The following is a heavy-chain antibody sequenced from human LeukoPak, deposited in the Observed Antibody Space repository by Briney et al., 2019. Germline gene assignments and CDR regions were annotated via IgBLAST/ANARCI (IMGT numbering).Heavy chain of an antibody. CDR3: ARDSRLYSSGWHFDY. CDR1: GFTFSSYS. CDR2: ISSSSSYI. J-gene: IGHJ4*02. D-gene: IGHD6-19*01. V-gene: IGHV3-21*01. Sequence: SGGSLRLSCAASGFTFSSYSMNWVRQAPGKGLEWVSSISSSSSYIYYADSVKGRFTISRDNAKNLLYLQMNSLRAEDTAVYYCARDSRLYSSGWHFDYWGQGTLVTVSS.